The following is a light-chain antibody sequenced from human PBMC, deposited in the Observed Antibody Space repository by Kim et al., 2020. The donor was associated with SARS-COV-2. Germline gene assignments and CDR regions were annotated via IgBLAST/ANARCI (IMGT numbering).Light chain of an antibody. CDR1: NIGSKS. J-gene: IGLJ2*01. CDR3: QVCDSGVV. Sequence: SYVLTQPPSVSVAPGKTARITCGGNNIGSKSVHWYQQKPGQAPVLVIYYDSDRPSGIPERFSGSNSGNTATLTISRVEAGDEADYYCQVCDSGVVFGGGTQLTVL. V-gene: IGLV3-21*04. CDR2: YDS.